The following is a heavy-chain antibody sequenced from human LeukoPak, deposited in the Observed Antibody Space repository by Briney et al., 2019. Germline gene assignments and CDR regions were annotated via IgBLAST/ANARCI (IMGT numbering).Heavy chain of an antibody. V-gene: IGHV4-61*02. D-gene: IGHD3-22*01. CDR3: ARDSSADYDSSGYYDY. J-gene: IGHJ4*02. CDR1: GGSISSGSYY. Sequence: PSETLSLTCTVSGGSISSGSYYWSWIRQPAGKGLEWIGRIYTSGSTNYNPSLKSRVTISVDTSKNQFSLQLSSVTAADTAVYYCARDSSADYDSSGYYDYWGQGTLVTVSS. CDR2: IYTSGST.